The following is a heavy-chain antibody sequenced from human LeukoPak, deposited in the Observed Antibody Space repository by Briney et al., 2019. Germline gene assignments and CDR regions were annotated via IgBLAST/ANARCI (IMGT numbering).Heavy chain of an antibody. CDR3: ARDRASHMIVESFDI. D-gene: IGHD3-22*01. CDR1: GGSISSYY. Sequence: SETLSLTCTVSGGSISSYYWSWIRQPPGKGLEWIGYIYYSGSTNYNPSLKSRVTISVDTSKNQFSLKLSSVTAADTAVYYCARDRASHMIVESFDIWGQGTLVTVSS. V-gene: IGHV4-59*01. J-gene: IGHJ3*02. CDR2: IYYSGST.